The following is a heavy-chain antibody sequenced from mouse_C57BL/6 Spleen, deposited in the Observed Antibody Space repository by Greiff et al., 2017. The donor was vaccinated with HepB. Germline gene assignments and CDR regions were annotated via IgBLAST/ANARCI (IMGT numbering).Heavy chain of an antibody. D-gene: IGHD1-1*01. Sequence: VKLMESGAELVRPGASVTLSCKASGYTFTDYEMHWVKQTPVHGLEWIGAIDPETGGTAYNQKFKGKAILTADKSSSTAYMELRSLTSEDSAVYYCLYGSSPYYFDYWGQGTTLTVSS. J-gene: IGHJ2*01. CDR2: IDPETGGT. CDR3: LYGSSPYYFDY. V-gene: IGHV1-15*01. CDR1: GYTFTDYE.